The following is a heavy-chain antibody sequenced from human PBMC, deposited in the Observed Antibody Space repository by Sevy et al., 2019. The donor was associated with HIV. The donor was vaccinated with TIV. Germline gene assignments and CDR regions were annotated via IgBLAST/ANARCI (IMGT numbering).Heavy chain of an antibody. V-gene: IGHV4-34*01. CDR1: GGSIGGYY. Sequence: SETLSLTCAVRGGSIGGYYWSWIRQAPGKGPEWMGEISHSGATNYSPSLASRVTISVDTSNNQLSLRLTSLTAADSGKYFCARGREVATLLVFFDTWGPGTLVSVSS. CDR2: ISHSGAT. CDR3: ARGREVATLLVFFDT. J-gene: IGHJ4*02. D-gene: IGHD3-3*01.